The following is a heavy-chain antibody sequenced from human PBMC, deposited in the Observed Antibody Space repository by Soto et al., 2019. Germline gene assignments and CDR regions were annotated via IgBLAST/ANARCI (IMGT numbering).Heavy chain of an antibody. V-gene: IGHV1-18*01. J-gene: IGHJ5*02. CDR1: GYTFTSYG. CDR2: ISGYNGKT. D-gene: IGHD2-15*01. CDR3: ARVSPYCSGGSRYPNWFDP. Sequence: ASVKVSCKASGYTFTSYGISWVRQAPGQGLEWMGWISGYNGKTNYAQKVQDRVTMTTDTSTSTVYMELRSLRSDDTAVYYCARVSPYCSGGSRYPNWFDPWGQGTLVTVSS.